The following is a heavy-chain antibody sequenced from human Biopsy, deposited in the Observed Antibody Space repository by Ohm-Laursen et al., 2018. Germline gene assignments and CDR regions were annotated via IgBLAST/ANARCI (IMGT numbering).Heavy chain of an antibody. J-gene: IGHJ5*02. V-gene: IGHV4-59*12. Sequence: SETLSLTCAVSGGSISSFYWTWIRQPPGKGPEWIGDISDSGSTNYKLSLKSRVIISVDTSKNQFSLNLSSVTAADTAVYYCARAPPLIRGVVESWFDPWGQGILVTVSS. D-gene: IGHD3-10*01. CDR3: ARAPPLIRGVVESWFDP. CDR1: GGSISSFY. CDR2: ISDSGST.